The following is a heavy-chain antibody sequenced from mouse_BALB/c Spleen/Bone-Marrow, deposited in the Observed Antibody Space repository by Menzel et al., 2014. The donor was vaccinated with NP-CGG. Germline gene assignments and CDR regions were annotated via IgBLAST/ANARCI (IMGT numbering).Heavy chain of an antibody. CDR1: GFNIKDTY. Sequence: VQLQQSGAEVVKPGASVKLSCTASGFNIKDTYMHWVKQRPEQGLEWIGRIDPANGNTKYDPKFQGKTTITADTSSNTAYLQLSSLTSEDTAVYYCARYDYGVYFDYWGQGTTLPVSS. J-gene: IGHJ2*01. CDR3: ARYDYGVYFDY. CDR2: IDPANGNT. D-gene: IGHD2-4*01. V-gene: IGHV14-3*02.